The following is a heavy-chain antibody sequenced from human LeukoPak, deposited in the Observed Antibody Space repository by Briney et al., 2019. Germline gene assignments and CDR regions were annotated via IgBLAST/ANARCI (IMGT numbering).Heavy chain of an antibody. J-gene: IGHJ4*02. CDR3: ASKIYCGGDCYYFDY. Sequence: ASVKVSCKASGYTFTSYGISWARQAPGQGLEWMGWISAYNGNTNYAQKLQGRVTMTTDTSTSTAYMELRSLRSDDTAVYYCASKIYCGGDCYYFDYWGQGTLVTVSS. CDR1: GYTFTSYG. CDR2: ISAYNGNT. V-gene: IGHV1-18*01. D-gene: IGHD2-21*01.